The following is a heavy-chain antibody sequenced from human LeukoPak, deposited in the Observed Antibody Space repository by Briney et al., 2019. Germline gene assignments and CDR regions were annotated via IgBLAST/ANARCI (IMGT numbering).Heavy chain of an antibody. J-gene: IGHJ6*03. CDR1: GGSFSGYY. D-gene: IGHD5-18*01. CDR2: INHSGTT. CDR3: ARVGYSYVINDWSRTGLGAYPTKYYYHMNV. V-gene: IGHV4-34*01. Sequence: SETLSLNCAVYGGSFSGYYWSWIRQPPGKELEWIVEINHSGTTNYNPSLKSRVTISGNTSKNQFSLKPSSVTAADTAVYFCARVGYSYVINDWSRTGLGAYPTKYYYHMNVWGKGTTVTVSS.